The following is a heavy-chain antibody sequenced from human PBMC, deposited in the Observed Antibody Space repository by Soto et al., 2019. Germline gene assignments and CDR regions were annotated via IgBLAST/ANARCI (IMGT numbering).Heavy chain of an antibody. V-gene: IGHV4-59*08. Sequence: ETLSLTCTVSGGSISSYYWSWIRQPPGKGLEWIGYIYYSGSTNYNPSLKSRVTISVDTSKNQFSLKLSSVTAADTAVYYCARLGYCSSTSCYLDYYYYYMDVCGKGTPVTVSS. J-gene: IGHJ6*03. CDR1: GGSISSYY. CDR2: IYYSGST. CDR3: ARLGYCSSTSCYLDYYYYYMDV. D-gene: IGHD2-2*01.